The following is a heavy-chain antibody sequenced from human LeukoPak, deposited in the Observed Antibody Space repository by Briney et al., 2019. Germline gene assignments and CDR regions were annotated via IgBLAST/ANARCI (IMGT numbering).Heavy chain of an antibody. Sequence: ASVKVSCKASGDTFSSYGINWVRQAPGQGLQWMGGIIPFFGTTDYAQKFQGRLTITADESTSIVYMELSSLRSEDTALYYCARLPDYYDTSGPFWNWGQGTLVTVSS. V-gene: IGHV1-69*13. CDR1: GDTFSSYG. CDR2: IIPFFGTT. CDR3: ARLPDYYDTSGPFWN. J-gene: IGHJ4*02. D-gene: IGHD3-22*01.